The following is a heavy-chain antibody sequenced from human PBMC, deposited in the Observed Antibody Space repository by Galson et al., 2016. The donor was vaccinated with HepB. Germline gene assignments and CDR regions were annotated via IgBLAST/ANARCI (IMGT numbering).Heavy chain of an antibody. D-gene: IGHD3-10*01. Sequence: SETLSLTCGVSGGSLSGYSWNWIRQPPGKGLEWIGIFFHNGSTSYNPSLKTRLTISLDTSKEYLSLSLRSVTAADTALYYCARHLFYYGSGRHDALDIWGPGTVVTVSS. CDR3: ARHLFYYGSGRHDALDI. J-gene: IGHJ3*02. CDR2: FFHNGST. V-gene: IGHV4-34*12. CDR1: GGSLSGYS.